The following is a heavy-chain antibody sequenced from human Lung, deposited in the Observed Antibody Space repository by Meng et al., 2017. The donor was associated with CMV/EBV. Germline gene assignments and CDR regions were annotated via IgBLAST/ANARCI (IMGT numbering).Heavy chain of an antibody. CDR1: GDSINISSYY. CDR3: ATLRLEQPVD. Sequence: SXTXSLTCTVSGDSINISSYYWGWIRQPPGKGLEYIGSIFYSGSTYYNPSLKSRVTISVDTSKNHFSLNLGSVTAADTAIYYCATLRLEQPVDWGQGTMVTV. J-gene: IGHJ4*02. V-gene: IGHV4-39*07. D-gene: IGHD1-1*01. CDR2: IFYSGST.